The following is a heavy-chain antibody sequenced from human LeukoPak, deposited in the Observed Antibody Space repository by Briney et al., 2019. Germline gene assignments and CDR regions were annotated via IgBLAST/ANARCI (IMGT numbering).Heavy chain of an antibody. D-gene: IGHD3-22*01. CDR2: IYYSGST. CDR1: GGSISSGDYY. Sequence: SETLSLTCTVSGGSISSGDYYWRWIRQPPGKGLEWIGYIYYSGSTYYNPSLKSRVTTSVDTSKNQFSLKLSSVTAADTAVYYCARASNKDYYDSSGYYYDYWGQGTLVTVSS. CDR3: ARASNKDYYDSSGYYYDY. J-gene: IGHJ4*02. V-gene: IGHV4-30-4*01.